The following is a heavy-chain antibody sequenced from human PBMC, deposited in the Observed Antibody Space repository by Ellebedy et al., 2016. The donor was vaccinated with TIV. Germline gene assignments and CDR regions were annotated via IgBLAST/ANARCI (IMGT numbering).Heavy chain of an antibody. D-gene: IGHD5-18*01. CDR2: ISNSAMRT. CDR3: AKDRTPGDGYWVFDR. V-gene: IGHV3-23*01. Sequence: GESLKISCAASGFTFSTSAMSWVRQAPGKGLEWVSTISNSAMRTYYADSGKGRFTISRDNSKNTLYLQMNSLRAEDTAVYYCAKDRTPGDGYWVFDRWGQGTLVTVSS. CDR1: GFTFSTSA. J-gene: IGHJ4*02.